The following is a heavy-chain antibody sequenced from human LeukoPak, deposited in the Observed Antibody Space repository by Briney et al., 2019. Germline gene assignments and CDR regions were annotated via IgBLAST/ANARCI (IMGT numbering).Heavy chain of an antibody. D-gene: IGHD6-19*01. Sequence: SGGSLRLSCAASGLTFSSYAMSWARQAPGRGREWVSYISSSGSTIYYADSAKGRFTISRDNAKNSLLLQMNSLRAEDTAAYYCARGYKAAIARWLGHRGDSYYGMDVWGQGTTVTVSS. J-gene: IGHJ6*02. CDR1: GLTFSSYA. CDR2: ISSSGSTI. CDR3: ARGYKAAIARWLGHRGDSYYGMDV. V-gene: IGHV3-48*03.